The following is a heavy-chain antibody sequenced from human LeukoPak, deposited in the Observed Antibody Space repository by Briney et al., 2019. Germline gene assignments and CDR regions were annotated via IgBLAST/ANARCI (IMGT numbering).Heavy chain of an antibody. J-gene: IGHJ5*02. Sequence: SETLSLTCTVSGYSISSGYYWGWIRQPPGKGLEWIGSIYHSGSTYYNPSLKSRVTISVDTSKNQFSLKLSSVTAADTAVYYCARVGRRGFDPWGQGTLVTVSS. CDR3: ARVGRRGFDP. CDR1: GYSISSGYY. V-gene: IGHV4-38-2*02. CDR2: IYHSGST.